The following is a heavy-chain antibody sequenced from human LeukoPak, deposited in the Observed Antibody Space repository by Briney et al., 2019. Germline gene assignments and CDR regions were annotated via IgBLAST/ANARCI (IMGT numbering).Heavy chain of an antibody. Sequence: ASVKVSCKASGYTFTGYYMHWVRQAPGQGLEWMGWINPNSGGTNYAQKFQGRVTMTRDTSISTAYMELTSLRSDDTAVYYCARLRGAYEPFDFWGQGTPVTVSS. V-gene: IGHV1-2*02. J-gene: IGHJ4*02. D-gene: IGHD5-12*01. CDR3: ARLRGAYEPFDF. CDR2: INPNSGGT. CDR1: GYTFTGYY.